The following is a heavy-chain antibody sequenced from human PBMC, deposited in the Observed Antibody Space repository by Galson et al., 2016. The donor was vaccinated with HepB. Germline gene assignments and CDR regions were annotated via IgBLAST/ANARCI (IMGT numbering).Heavy chain of an antibody. J-gene: IGHJ5*02. CDR1: GLTFSNYP. V-gene: IGHV3-23*01. CDR2: ISVGGGDT. Sequence: SLRLSCADSGLTFSNYPMNWVRQAPGKGLEWVSTISVGGGDTYYADSLRGRFTISRDDSKKTLCLQMRNLRAEDTAVHYCANIPLPRWSRWFDPWGQGTLVTVSS. CDR3: ANIPLPRWSRWFDP. D-gene: IGHD4-23*01.